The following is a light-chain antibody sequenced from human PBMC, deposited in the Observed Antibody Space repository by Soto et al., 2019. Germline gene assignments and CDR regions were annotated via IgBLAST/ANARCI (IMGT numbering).Light chain of an antibody. V-gene: IGKV3-15*01. J-gene: IGKJ3*01. CDR3: QQHNNGPPVG. Sequence: EIVMTQSPATLSVSPGEGATLSCRASQRIDNTIAWYQQKPGQAPRLLIYGASTRAAGIPARFSGSGSGTDFTLSITSLQSEDFAVYYCQQHNNGPPVGFGPGTRVDIK. CDR2: GAS. CDR1: QRIDNT.